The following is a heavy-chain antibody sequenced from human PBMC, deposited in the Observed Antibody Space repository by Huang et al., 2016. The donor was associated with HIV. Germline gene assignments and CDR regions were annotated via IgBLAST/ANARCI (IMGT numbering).Heavy chain of an antibody. Sequence: QVRVVESGGGVVRPGRSLRLSCSASGFTFNEYGRPWVRPAPGKGLEWVAGVSFDGSNKFDADSVKGLFTISRDNSKNMLYLQMNSLRVEDTAVYYCARESLRSTFIPFWYYFDSWGQGALVTVSS. V-gene: IGHV3-30*03. CDR1: GFTFNEYG. J-gene: IGHJ4*02. D-gene: IGHD2-2*02. CDR3: ARESLRSTFIPFWYYFDS. CDR2: VSFDGSNK.